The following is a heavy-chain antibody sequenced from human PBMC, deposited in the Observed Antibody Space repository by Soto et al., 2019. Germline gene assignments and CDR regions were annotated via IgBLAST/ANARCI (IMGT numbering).Heavy chain of an antibody. CDR2: ISGSGGST. V-gene: IGHV3-23*01. CDR3: AKAWYYDFWSGLGENWFDP. J-gene: IGHJ5*02. D-gene: IGHD3-3*01. Sequence: PGGSLRLSCEASGFTFSSYAMSWVRQAPGKGLEWVSAISGSGGSTYYADSVKGRFTISRDNSKNTLYLQMNSLRAEDTAVYYCAKAWYYDFWSGLGENWFDPWGQGTLVTVSS. CDR1: GFTFSSYA.